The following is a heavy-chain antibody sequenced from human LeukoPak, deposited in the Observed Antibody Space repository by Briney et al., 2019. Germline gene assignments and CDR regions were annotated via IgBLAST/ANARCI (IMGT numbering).Heavy chain of an antibody. J-gene: IGHJ4*02. Sequence: PGGSLRLSCAASGFTFSSYTMHWVRQAPGKGLEWVALISYDGSNKYYADSVKGRFTISRDNSKNTLYLQMNSLRAEDTAVYYCAREEYCSGGSCYSDAFDYWGQGTLVTVSS. CDR2: ISYDGSNK. CDR1: GFTFSSYT. V-gene: IGHV3-30*04. CDR3: AREEYCSGGSCYSDAFDY. D-gene: IGHD2-15*01.